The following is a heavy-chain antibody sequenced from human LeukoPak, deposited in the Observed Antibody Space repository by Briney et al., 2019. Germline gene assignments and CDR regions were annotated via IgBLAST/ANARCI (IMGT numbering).Heavy chain of an antibody. CDR2: ISSSSSTI. CDR1: GFTFSSHA. CDR3: ARDGITMVRGVMIDFDY. D-gene: IGHD3-10*01. V-gene: IGHV3-48*02. J-gene: IGHJ4*02. Sequence: GGSLRLSCVTSGFTFSSHAMDWVRQAPGKGLEWVSYISSSSSTIYYADSVKGRFTISRDNAKNSVYLQMSSLRDEDTAVYYCARDGITMVRGVMIDFDYWGQGTRVTVSS.